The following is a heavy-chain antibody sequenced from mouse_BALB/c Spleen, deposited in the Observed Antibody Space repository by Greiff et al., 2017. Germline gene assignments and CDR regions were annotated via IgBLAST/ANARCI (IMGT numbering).Heavy chain of an antibody. CDR1: GDSITSGY. CDR2: ISYSGST. CDR3: ARYSRSTMITTYFDV. Sequence: EVQLQQSGPSLVKPSQTLSLTCSVTGDSITSGYWNWIRKFPGNKLEYMGYISYSGSTYYNPSLKSRISITRDTSKNQYYLQLNSVTTEDTATYYCARYSRSTMITTYFDVWGAGTTVTVAS. J-gene: IGHJ1*01. D-gene: IGHD2-4*01. V-gene: IGHV3-8*02.